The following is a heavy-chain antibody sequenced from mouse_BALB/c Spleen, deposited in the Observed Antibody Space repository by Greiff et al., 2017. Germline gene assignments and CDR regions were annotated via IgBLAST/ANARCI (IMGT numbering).Heavy chain of an antibody. Sequence: QVQLQQSGAELVRPGVSVKISCKGSGYTFTDYAMHWVKQSHAKSLEWIGVISTYYGDASYNQKFKGKATMTVDKSSSTAYMELARLTSEDSAIYYCAREGLSFDYWGQGTTLTVSS. CDR2: ISTYYGDA. CDR3: AREGLSFDY. J-gene: IGHJ2*01. CDR1: GYTFTDYA. V-gene: IGHV1S137*01.